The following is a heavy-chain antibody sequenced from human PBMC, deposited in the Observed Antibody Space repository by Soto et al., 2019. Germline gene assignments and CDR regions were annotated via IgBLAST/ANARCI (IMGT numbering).Heavy chain of an antibody. Sequence: GALRLSCAASGFTFSSYWMHWVRQAPGKGLVWVSRINSDGSSTSYADSVKGRFTISRDNAKNTLYLQMNSLRAEDTAVYYCARDGGIVGARGFDPWGQGTLVTVSS. CDR3: ARDGGIVGARGFDP. V-gene: IGHV3-74*01. D-gene: IGHD1-26*01. J-gene: IGHJ5*02. CDR1: GFTFSSYW. CDR2: INSDGSST.